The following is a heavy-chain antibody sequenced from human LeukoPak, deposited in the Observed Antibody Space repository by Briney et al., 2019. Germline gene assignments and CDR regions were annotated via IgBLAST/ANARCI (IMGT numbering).Heavy chain of an antibody. CDR2: TYYRSKWYN. CDR3: ARDNYYDSSGYYDYYYYYMDV. J-gene: IGHJ6*03. D-gene: IGHD3-22*01. CDR1: GDSVSSNSAA. V-gene: IGHV6-1*01. Sequence: SQTLSLTCAISGDSVSSNSAAWNWIRQSPSRGLEWLGRTYYRSKWYNDYAVSVKSRITINPDTSKNQFSPQLNSVTPEDTAVYYCARDNYYDSSGYYDYYYYYMDVWGKGTTVTVSS.